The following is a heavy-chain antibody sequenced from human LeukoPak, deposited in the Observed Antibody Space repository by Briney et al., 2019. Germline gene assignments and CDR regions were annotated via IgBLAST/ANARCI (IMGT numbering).Heavy chain of an antibody. V-gene: IGHV1-69*06. J-gene: IGHJ3*02. D-gene: IGHD3-10*01. Sequence: GASVKVSCKASGGTFISYAISWVRQAPGQGLEWMGGIIPIFGTANYAQKFQGRVTITADKSTSTADMELSSLRSEDTAVYYCARDLGAGSYYYGSGSYPKSDYYAFDIWGQGTMVTVSS. CDR1: GGTFISYA. CDR2: IIPIFGTA. CDR3: ARDLGAGSYYYGSGSYPKSDYYAFDI.